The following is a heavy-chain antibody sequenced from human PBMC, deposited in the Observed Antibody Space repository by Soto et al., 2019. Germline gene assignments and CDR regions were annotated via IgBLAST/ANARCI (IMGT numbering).Heavy chain of an antibody. D-gene: IGHD2-21*01. CDR2: IKSKSAGGAI. Sequence: EVHFEESGGGLVEPGGSLRLSCEVSGITFSDVWMNWLRQAPGKGLEWVGRIKSKSAGGAIEYAAPVKGRFIISRDDSQGALFLQMSSLESGDTGVYYCSAGEYESLWFWGQGTLVTVSS. J-gene: IGHJ1*01. CDR3: SAGEYESLWF. V-gene: IGHV3-15*07. CDR1: GITFSDVW.